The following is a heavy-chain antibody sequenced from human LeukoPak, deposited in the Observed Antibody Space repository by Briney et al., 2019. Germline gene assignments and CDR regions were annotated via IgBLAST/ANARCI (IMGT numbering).Heavy chain of an antibody. CDR1: GFTFSSYG. CDR3: AKDATVATRGLDY. D-gene: IGHD4-23*01. Sequence: PGGSLRLSCAASGFTFSSYGMHWVRQAPGKGLEWVAVISYDGSNKYYADSVKGRFTISRDNSKNTLYLQMNSLRAEDTAVYYCAKDATVATRGLDYWGQGTLVTVSS. V-gene: IGHV3-30*18. CDR2: ISYDGSNK. J-gene: IGHJ4*02.